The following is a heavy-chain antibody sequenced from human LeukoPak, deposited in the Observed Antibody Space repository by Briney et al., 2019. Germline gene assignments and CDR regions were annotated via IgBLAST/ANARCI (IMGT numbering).Heavy chain of an antibody. CDR2: TNPNSGGT. CDR1: GYTFTGYY. V-gene: IGHV1-2*02. D-gene: IGHD2-2*01. Sequence: ASVKVSCKASGYTFTGYYMHWVRQAPGQGLEWMGWTNPNSGGTNYAQKFQGRVTMTRDTSISTAYMELSRLRSDDTAVYYCARGPSSTSCYHSDYWGQGTLVTVSS. CDR3: ARGPSSTSCYHSDY. J-gene: IGHJ4*02.